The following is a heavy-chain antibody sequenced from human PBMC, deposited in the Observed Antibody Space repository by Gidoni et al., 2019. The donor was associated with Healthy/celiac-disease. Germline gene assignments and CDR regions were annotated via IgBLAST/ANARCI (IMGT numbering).Heavy chain of an antibody. CDR3: ARSAAGGYYFDY. CDR2: IYYSGST. CDR1: GRSIRSGGYY. D-gene: IGHD6-13*01. V-gene: IGHV4-31*03. Sequence: QVQLQESGPGLVKPSQTLSLTCTVSGRSIRSGGYYWSWIRQHPGKGLEWIGYIYYSGSTYYNPSLKSRVTISVDTSKNQFSLKLSSVTAADTAVYYCARSAAGGYYFDYWGQGTLVTVSS. J-gene: IGHJ4*02.